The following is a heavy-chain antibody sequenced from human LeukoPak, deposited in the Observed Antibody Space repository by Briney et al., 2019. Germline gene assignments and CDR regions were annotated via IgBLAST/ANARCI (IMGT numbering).Heavy chain of an antibody. CDR3: ARDPPGAVRGYDSY. CDR1: GFTVSSNY. CDR2: IYSGGST. J-gene: IGHJ4*02. Sequence: GGSLRLSCAASGFTVSSNYMSWVRQAPGKGLEWVSVIYSGGSTYYADSVKGRFTIPRDNSKNTLYLQMNSLRAEDTAVYYCARDPPGAVRGYDSYWGQGTLVTVSS. D-gene: IGHD5-12*01. V-gene: IGHV3-53*01.